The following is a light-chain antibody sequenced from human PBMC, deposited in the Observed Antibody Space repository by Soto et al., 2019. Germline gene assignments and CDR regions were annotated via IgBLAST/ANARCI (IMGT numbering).Light chain of an antibody. CDR2: DAS. V-gene: IGKV3-20*01. J-gene: IGKJ1*01. Sequence: EIVFTQPPGTLSLSPGERATLSCRASQSLSSSQLAWYQQKPGQAPRLLIHDASSRATGISDRFTGSGSGTDFTLTITTLEPEDFAVYYCQQYGSSPRTFGLGTKVDIK. CDR1: QSLSSSQ. CDR3: QQYGSSPRT.